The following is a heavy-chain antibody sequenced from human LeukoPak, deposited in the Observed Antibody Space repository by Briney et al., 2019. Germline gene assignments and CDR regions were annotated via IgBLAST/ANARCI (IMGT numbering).Heavy chain of an antibody. CDR3: ARALMTLVRGVPRTTWFDP. J-gene: IGHJ5*02. CDR1: GGSFSGYY. D-gene: IGHD3-10*01. CDR2: INESGTT. V-gene: IGHV4-34*01. Sequence: PSETLSLTCGVFGGSFSGYYWTWFRQAPGKGLEWIGEINESGTTNYNTSLNNRVTISVDTSKNQFSLKLTSLTAADTAVFYCARALMTLVRGVPRTTWFDPWGQGTLVTVSS.